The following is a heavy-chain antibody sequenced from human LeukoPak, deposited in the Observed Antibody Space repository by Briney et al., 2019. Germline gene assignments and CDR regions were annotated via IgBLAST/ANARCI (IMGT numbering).Heavy chain of an antibody. CDR3: ARAFVWGSYRYNYYGMDV. J-gene: IGHJ6*02. D-gene: IGHD3-16*02. CDR2: INHSGSI. CDR1: GGSFSGYY. Sequence: SETLSLTCAVYGGSFSGYYWSWIRQPPGKGLEWIGEINHSGSINYNPSLKSRVTISVDTSKNQFSLKLSSVTAADTAVYYCARAFVWGSYRYNYYGMDVWGQGTTVTVSS. V-gene: IGHV4-34*01.